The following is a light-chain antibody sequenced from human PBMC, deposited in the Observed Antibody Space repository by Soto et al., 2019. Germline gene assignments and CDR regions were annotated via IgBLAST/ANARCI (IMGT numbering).Light chain of an antibody. V-gene: IGKV3-15*01. CDR2: RAS. J-gene: IGKJ4*01. Sequence: EIRMRQSPATLSVSQGERATLSCRASQSVSSNLAWYQQKPGQAPRLLMFRASIRATGFPARFSGSGSGTEFNITISSLQSEDSAVYYCQQYNNWPRATFGGGTKVDI. CDR3: QQYNNWPRAT. CDR1: QSVSSN.